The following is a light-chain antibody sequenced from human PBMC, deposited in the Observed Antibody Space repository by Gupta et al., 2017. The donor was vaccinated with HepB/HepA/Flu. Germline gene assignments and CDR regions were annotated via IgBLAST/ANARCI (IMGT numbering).Light chain of an antibody. V-gene: IGLV3-19*01. CDR2: GKN. CDR1: RLRSYY. CDR3: NSRDSSGNHLGV. Sequence: SSELTQDPAVSVALGQTVRITCQGDRLRSYYASWYQQKPGQAPVLVIYGKNNRPSGIPDRFSGSSSGNTASLTITGAQAEDEADYYCNSRDSSGNHLGVFGTGTKVTVL. J-gene: IGLJ1*01.